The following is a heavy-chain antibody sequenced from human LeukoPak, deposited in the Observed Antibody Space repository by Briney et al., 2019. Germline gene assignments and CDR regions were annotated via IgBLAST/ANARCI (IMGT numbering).Heavy chain of an antibody. Sequence: SETLSLTCTVSGGSISSYYWSWIRQPPGKGLEWIGRIYTSGSTNYNPSLKSRVTMSVDTSKNQFSLKLSSVTAADTAVYYCARDSRNLRYFDWLSPMTNYYYYYMDVWGKGTTVTISS. CDR1: GGSISSYY. V-gene: IGHV4-4*07. CDR3: ARDSRNLRYFDWLSPMTNYYYYYMDV. D-gene: IGHD3-9*01. J-gene: IGHJ6*03. CDR2: IYTSGST.